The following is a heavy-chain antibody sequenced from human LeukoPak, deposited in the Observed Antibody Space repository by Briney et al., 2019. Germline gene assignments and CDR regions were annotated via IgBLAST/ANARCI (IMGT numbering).Heavy chain of an antibody. D-gene: IGHD2-2*01. CDR3: AKWVIVVVPAAMAALDY. J-gene: IGHJ4*02. CDR2: ISGSGGST. CDR1: GFTFSSYA. V-gene: IGHV3-23*01. Sequence: GGSLRLSCAASGFTFSSYAMSWVRQAPGKGLEWVSAISGSGGSTYYADSVKGRFTISRDNSKNTLYLQMNSLRAEDTAVYYCAKWVIVVVPAAMAALDYWGQGTLVTVSS.